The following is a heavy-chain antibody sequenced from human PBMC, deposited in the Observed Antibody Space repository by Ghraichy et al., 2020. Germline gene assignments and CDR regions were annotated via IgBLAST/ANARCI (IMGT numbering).Heavy chain of an antibody. V-gene: IGHV1-69*04. Sequence: SVKVSCKASGGTFSSYAISWVRQAPGQGLEWMGRIIPILGIANYAQKFQGRVTITADKSTSTAYMELSSLRSEDTAVYYCARGAAAAGGPYYYYYGMDVWGQGTTVTVSS. J-gene: IGHJ6*02. D-gene: IGHD6-13*01. CDR3: ARGAAAAGGPYYYYYGMDV. CDR2: IIPILGIA. CDR1: GGTFSSYA.